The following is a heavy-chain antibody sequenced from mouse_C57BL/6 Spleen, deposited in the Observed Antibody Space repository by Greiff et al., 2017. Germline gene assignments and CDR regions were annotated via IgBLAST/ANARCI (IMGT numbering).Heavy chain of an antibody. Sequence: EVQVVESGGGLVQPGGSLSLSCAASGFTFTDYYMSWVRQPPGKALEWLGFIRNKANGYTTEYSASVKGRFTISRDNSQSILYLQMNALRAEDSATYYCARSTEGFDYWGQGTTLTVSS. J-gene: IGHJ2*01. V-gene: IGHV7-3*01. CDR3: ARSTEGFDY. CDR2: IRNKANGYTT. CDR1: GFTFTDYY.